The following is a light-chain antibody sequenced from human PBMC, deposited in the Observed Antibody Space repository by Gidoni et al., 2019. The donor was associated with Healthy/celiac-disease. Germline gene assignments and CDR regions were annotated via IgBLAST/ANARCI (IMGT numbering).Light chain of an antibody. Sequence: QSVLTPPPSASGTPGQRVTISCSGSSSNIGSNTVNWYQQLPGTAPKLLIDSNNQRPSGVPDRFSGSKSGTSASLAISGLQSEDEADYYCAAWDDSLNGVVFGGGTKLTVL. CDR1: SSNIGSNT. V-gene: IGLV1-44*01. CDR3: AAWDDSLNGVV. CDR2: SNN. J-gene: IGLJ2*01.